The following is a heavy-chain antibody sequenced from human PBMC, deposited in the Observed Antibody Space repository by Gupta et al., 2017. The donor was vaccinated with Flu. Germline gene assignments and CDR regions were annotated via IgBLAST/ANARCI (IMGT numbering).Heavy chain of an antibody. Sequence: SNYGMHWVRQAPGKGLEWVAVIWYDGNNKYYADSVKGRFTISRDNSKNTLYLQMNRLRVEDTAAYYCARESAVDNADTHLGNALDMWGLGTVVTVSS. CDR1: SNYG. CDR3: ARESAVDNADTHLGNALDM. V-gene: IGHV3-33*01. J-gene: IGHJ3*02. D-gene: IGHD2-15*01. CDR2: IWYDGNNK.